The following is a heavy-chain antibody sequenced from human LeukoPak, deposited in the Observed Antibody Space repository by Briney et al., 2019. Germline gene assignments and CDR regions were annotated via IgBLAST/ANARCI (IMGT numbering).Heavy chain of an antibody. CDR3: AAGDEGTFDY. Sequence: SETLSLTCAVYGGSFSGYYWSWIRQPPGKGLEWIGSIYYSGSTYYNPSLKSRVTISVDTSKNQFSLKLSSVTAADTAVYYCAAGDEGTFDYWGQGTLVTVSS. V-gene: IGHV4-34*01. D-gene: IGHD3-10*01. CDR1: GGSFSGYY. CDR2: IYYSGST. J-gene: IGHJ4*02.